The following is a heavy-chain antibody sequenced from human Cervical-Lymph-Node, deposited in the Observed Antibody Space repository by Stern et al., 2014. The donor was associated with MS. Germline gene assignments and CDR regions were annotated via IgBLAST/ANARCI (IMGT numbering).Heavy chain of an antibody. CDR3: AIGAFDI. CDR1: GYTFTNFY. Sequence: VQLVQSGAEVKKPGASVKVSCKASGYTFTNFYMHWVRQATGQGLEWMGIINPSGGSTSYAQKFQGRDTMTRDTSTSTVYMELSSLRSEDTAVYYCAIGAFDIWGQGTMVTVSS. CDR2: INPSGGST. J-gene: IGHJ3*02. V-gene: IGHV1-46*01.